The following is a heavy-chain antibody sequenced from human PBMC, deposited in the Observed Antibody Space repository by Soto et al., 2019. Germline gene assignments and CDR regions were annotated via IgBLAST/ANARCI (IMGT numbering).Heavy chain of an antibody. J-gene: IGHJ4*02. CDR3: ARMGFGYSQDH. V-gene: IGHV3-53*01. D-gene: IGHD5-18*01. Sequence: EVQLVESGGGLIQPRGSLRLSCAASGFAVSSSHMTWVRQAPGKGLEWVSTIFIDTTTSYADSVEGRFTFSRDISNNTLSLLMNSLRAEDTAVYYCARMGFGYSQDHWGQGTLVTVSS. CDR1: GFAVSSSH. CDR2: IFIDTTT.